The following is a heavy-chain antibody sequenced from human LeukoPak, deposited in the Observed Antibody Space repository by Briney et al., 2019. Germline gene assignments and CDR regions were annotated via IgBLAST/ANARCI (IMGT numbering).Heavy chain of an antibody. V-gene: IGHV4-30-4*08. CDR3: ARDRGYSYGPDAFDI. CDR1: GFTFSSYG. CDR2: IYYSGST. Sequence: LRLSCAASGFTFSSYGVNWVRQAPGKGLEWIGYIYYSGSTYYNPSLKSRVTISVDTSKNQFSLKLSSVTAADTAVYYCARDRGYSYGPDAFDIWGQGTMVTVSS. D-gene: IGHD5-18*01. J-gene: IGHJ3*02.